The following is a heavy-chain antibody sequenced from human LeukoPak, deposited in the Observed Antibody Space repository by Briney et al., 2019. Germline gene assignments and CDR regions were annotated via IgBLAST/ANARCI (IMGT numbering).Heavy chain of an antibody. V-gene: IGHV4-59*13. J-gene: IGHJ3*02. Sequence: PSETLSLTCSVSGSSISSYYWRWLRQSPGKGLEWIGYIYYSGSTNYNPSLKSRVTISVDTSKNQFSLKLSSVTAADTAVYYCARAVAGSLGDAFDIWGQGTMVTVSS. CDR2: IYYSGST. CDR3: ARAVAGSLGDAFDI. CDR1: GSSISSYY. D-gene: IGHD6-19*01.